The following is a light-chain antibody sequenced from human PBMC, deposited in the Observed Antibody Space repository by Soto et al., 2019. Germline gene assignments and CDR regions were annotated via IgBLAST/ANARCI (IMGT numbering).Light chain of an antibody. CDR3: QQYNNWWT. J-gene: IGKJ1*01. Sequence: EILMTQSTATLSVSPGERATLSCRASQSVDSNLAWYQQKPGQAPRLLIYGASTRATGISARFSGSGSGTEFTLTISSLQSEDFGVYYCQQYNNWWTFGKGTKVDIK. CDR2: GAS. V-gene: IGKV3-15*01. CDR1: QSVDSN.